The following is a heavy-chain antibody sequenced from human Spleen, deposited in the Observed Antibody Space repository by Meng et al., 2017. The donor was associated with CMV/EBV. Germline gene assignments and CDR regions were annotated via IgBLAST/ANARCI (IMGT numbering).Heavy chain of an antibody. V-gene: IGHV3-30-3*01. D-gene: IGHD6-13*01. CDR2: ISYDGSNK. CDR3: AKAGSSWFNYGMDV. Sequence: GESLKISCAASGFTFSSYAMHWVRQAPGKGLEWVAVISYDGSNKYYADSVKGRFTISRDNSKNTLYLQMNSLRAEDTAVYYCAKAGSSWFNYGMDVWGQGTTVTVSS. CDR1: GFTFSSYA. J-gene: IGHJ6*02.